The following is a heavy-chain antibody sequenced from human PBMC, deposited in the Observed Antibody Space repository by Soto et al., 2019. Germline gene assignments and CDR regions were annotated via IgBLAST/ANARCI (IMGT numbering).Heavy chain of an antibody. CDR2: INPSGGKT. CDR3: ARDRQSRSFEARHFDH. V-gene: IGHV1-46*01. Sequence: QVQLVQSGAEVKKPGASVKVSCKASGYTFTSYYMHWVRQAHGQGREWMGIINPSGGKTNYEQHFQGRVTMTRDQHTRRLYLELSRLGSEDTAVYYCARDRQSRSFEARHFDHLGPGNLVTVSP. J-gene: IGHJ4*02. D-gene: IGHD6-6*01. CDR1: GYTFTSYY.